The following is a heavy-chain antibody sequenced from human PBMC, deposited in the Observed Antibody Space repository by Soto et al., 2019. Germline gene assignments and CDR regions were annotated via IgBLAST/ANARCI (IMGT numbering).Heavy chain of an antibody. Sequence: GASVKVSCKASGYTFTSYAMHWVRQAPGQRLEWMGWINAGNGNTKYSQKFQGRVTITRDTSASTAYMELSSLRSEDTAVYYCARDGGEARSAFDYWGQGTLVNGSS. CDR2: INAGNGNT. CDR1: GYTFTSYA. J-gene: IGHJ4*02. D-gene: IGHD6-6*01. CDR3: ARDGGEARSAFDY. V-gene: IGHV1-3*01.